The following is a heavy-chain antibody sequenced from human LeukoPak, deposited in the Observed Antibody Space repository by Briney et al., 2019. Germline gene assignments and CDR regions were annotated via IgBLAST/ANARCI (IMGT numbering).Heavy chain of an antibody. CDR1: GYTFTSYG. CDR3: ARDRLRDTAMVNSWFDP. CDR2: ISAYNGNT. Sequence: ASVKVSCKASGYTFTSYGISWVRQAPGQGLEWMGWISAYNGNTNYAQKLQGRVTMTTDTSTSTAYMELRSLRSDDTAVYYCARDRLRDTAMVNSWFDPWGQGTLVTVSS. D-gene: IGHD5-18*01. V-gene: IGHV1-18*01. J-gene: IGHJ5*02.